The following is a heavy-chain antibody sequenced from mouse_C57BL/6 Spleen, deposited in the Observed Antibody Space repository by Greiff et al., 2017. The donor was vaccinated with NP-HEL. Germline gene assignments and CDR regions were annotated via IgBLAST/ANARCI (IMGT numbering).Heavy chain of an antibody. CDR1: GYSITSGYD. D-gene: IGHD1-1*01. CDR3: ASGDGPAWVGY. V-gene: IGHV3-1*01. J-gene: IGHJ3*01. Sequence: EVKLQESGPGMVKPSQSLSLTCTVTGYSITSGYDWHWIRHFPGNKLEWMGYISYSGSTNYNPSLKSRISITHATSKKHFFLKLNSVTTEDTATNYCASGDGPAWVGYWGQGALVTGSA. CDR2: ISYSGST.